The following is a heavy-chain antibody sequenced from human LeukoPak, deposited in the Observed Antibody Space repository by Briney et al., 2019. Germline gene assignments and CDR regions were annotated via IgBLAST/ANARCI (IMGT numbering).Heavy chain of an antibody. V-gene: IGHV3-48*02. Sequence: GGSVTLSRGASGFTYSYYIMKWLPHAPGKALEWFSYISSCSSTIYYPPSVKGRFTISRENAKNSLCLKMNSLRDEETAVYYCARENIVVVNAIRDAFDIWGEGKMVTVSS. D-gene: IGHD2-21*01. CDR3: ARENIVVVNAIRDAFDI. J-gene: IGHJ3*02. CDR1: GFTYSYYI. CDR2: ISSCSSTI.